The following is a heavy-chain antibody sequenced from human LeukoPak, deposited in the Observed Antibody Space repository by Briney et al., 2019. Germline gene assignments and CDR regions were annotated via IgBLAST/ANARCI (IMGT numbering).Heavy chain of an antibody. CDR1: GFTFRNYH. CDR3: AKEAVRSSIAVAGTRYFQH. D-gene: IGHD6-13*01. Sequence: GGSLRLSCARAGFTFRNYHMFCVRHAPGRGLEWGSAISVSGGSTFYADPVKGRFTISRYNSKNTLYLQMNSLRAEDTAVYYCAKEAVRSSIAVAGTRYFQHWGQGTLVTVSS. J-gene: IGHJ1*01. CDR2: ISVSGGST. V-gene: IGHV3-23*01.